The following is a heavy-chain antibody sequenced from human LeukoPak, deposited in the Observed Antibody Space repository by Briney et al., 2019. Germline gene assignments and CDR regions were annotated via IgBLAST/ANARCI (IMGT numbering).Heavy chain of an antibody. CDR1: GFTFSMSA. V-gene: IGHV3-21*01. CDR3: ARTSCRSSTSCYDIYYYGMDV. Sequence: GGSLRLSCVASGFTFSMSAMNWVRHAPGKGLEWVSSISSSSSYIYYADSVKGRFTISRDNAKNSLYLQMNSLRAEDTAVYYCARTSCRSSTSCYDIYYYGMDVWGQGTTVTVSS. D-gene: IGHD2-2*01. J-gene: IGHJ6*02. CDR2: ISSSSSYI.